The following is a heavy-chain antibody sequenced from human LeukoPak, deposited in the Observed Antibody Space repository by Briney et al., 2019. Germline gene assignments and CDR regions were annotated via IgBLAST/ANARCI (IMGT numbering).Heavy chain of an antibody. CDR3: ARLPWEPKEGVDY. Sequence: SETLSLTCTVSGGSISSGSYYWSWIRQPAGKGLEWIGRIYTSGSTNYNPSLKSRVTISVDTSKNQFSLKLSSVTAADTAVYYCARLPWEPKEGVDYWGQGTLVTVSS. CDR1: GGSISSGSYY. V-gene: IGHV4-61*02. D-gene: IGHD1-26*01. CDR2: IYTSGST. J-gene: IGHJ4*02.